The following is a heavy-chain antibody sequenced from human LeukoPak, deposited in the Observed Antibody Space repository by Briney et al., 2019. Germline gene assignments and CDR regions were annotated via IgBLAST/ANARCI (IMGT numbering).Heavy chain of an antibody. CDR1: GFTFNDYY. J-gene: IGHJ3*02. CDR3: ARGSDWNAFDS. Sequence: GGSLRLSCAASGFTFNDYYMCRSCQALGGRVWWVTYISNSGRTIYYADSVKGRFTISRDNGENSLYLRMNSLRVEDTALYYCARGSDWNAFDSWGQGTVVTVSS. D-gene: IGHD3/OR15-3a*01. V-gene: IGHV3-11*01. CDR2: ISNSGRTI.